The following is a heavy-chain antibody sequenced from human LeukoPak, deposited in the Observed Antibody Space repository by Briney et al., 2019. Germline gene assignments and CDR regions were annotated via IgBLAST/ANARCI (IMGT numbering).Heavy chain of an antibody. CDR3: AKGSGTNYYYYMDV. D-gene: IGHD1-1*01. CDR1: GFTFSSYG. V-gene: IGHV3-30*02. Sequence: PGGSLRLSCAASGFTFSSYGKHWVRQAPGKGLEWVAFIRYDGSNKYYADSVKGRFTISRDNSKNTLYLQMNSLRAEDTAVYYCAKGSGTNYYYYMDVWGKGTTVTVSS. J-gene: IGHJ6*03. CDR2: IRYDGSNK.